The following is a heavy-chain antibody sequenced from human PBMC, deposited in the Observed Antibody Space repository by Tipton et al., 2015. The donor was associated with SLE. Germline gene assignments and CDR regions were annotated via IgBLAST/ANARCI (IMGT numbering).Heavy chain of an antibody. J-gene: IGHJ4*02. CDR3: VRGPNSRFDH. Sequence: GSLRLSCAASGFTFNTHGMSWLRQAPGKGLEWVSAITDSGDGANYADSVKGRFTMSRDNSKNTLHLQMNSLRAEDTAVYFCVRGPNSRFDHWGQGTLVTVSS. CDR1: GFTFNTHG. V-gene: IGHV3-23*01. CDR2: ITDSGDGA. D-gene: IGHD5-18*01.